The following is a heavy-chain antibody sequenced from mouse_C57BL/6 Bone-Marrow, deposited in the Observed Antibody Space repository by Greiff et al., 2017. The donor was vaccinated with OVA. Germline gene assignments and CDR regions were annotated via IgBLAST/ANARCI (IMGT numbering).Heavy chain of an antibody. D-gene: IGHD1-1*01. J-gene: IGHJ4*01. V-gene: IGHV1-54*01. CDR1: GYAFTNYL. CDR3: ARSRLLPYYYAMDY. Sequence: VQLQQSGAELVRPGTSVKVSCKASGYAFTNYLIEWVKQRPGQGLEWIGVINPGSGGTNYNEKFKGKATLTADKSYSTAYMQLSSLTSEDSAVYFCARSRLLPYYYAMDYWGQGTSVTVSS. CDR2: INPGSGGT.